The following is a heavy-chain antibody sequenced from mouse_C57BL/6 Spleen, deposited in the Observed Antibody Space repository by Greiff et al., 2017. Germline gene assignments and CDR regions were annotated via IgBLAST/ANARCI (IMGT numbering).Heavy chain of an antibody. CDR2: IDPSDSYT. CDR1: GYTFTSYW. V-gene: IGHV1-69*01. Sequence: VQLQQSGAELVMPGASVKLSCKASGYTFTSYWMHWVKQRPGQGLEWIGEIDPSDSYTNYNQKFKGKSTLTVDKSSSTAYMQLSSLTSEDSAVYYCARYRNGYAMDYWGQGTSVTVSS. CDR3: ARYRNGYAMDY. J-gene: IGHJ4*01.